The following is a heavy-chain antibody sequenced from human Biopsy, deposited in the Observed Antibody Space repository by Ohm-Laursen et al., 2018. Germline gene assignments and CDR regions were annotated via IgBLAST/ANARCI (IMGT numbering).Heavy chain of an antibody. D-gene: IGHD3-22*01. Sequence: SDTLSLACTVSGGSISSDYWSWIRQSPGKGLEWIGYVYYTGSTDYNPSLQSRVTISVDTSKNHFSLRLRSVTPADTAIYYCARDRGYYSDGTVPGYFDLWGRGTLVTVSS. V-gene: IGHV4-59*01. CDR3: ARDRGYYSDGTVPGYFDL. CDR2: VYYTGST. J-gene: IGHJ2*01. CDR1: GGSISSDY.